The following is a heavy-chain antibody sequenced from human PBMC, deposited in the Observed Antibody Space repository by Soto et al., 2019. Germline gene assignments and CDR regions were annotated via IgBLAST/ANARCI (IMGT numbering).Heavy chain of an antibody. Sequence: SETLSLTCTVFGGSISSYYWSWIRQPPGKGLEWIGYIYYSGSTNYNPSLKSRVTISVDTSKNQFSLKLSSVTAADTAVYYCARRYRSFFDYWGQGTLVIVSS. D-gene: IGHD2-2*01. V-gene: IGHV4-59*08. CDR2: IYYSGST. CDR1: GGSISSYY. J-gene: IGHJ4*02. CDR3: ARRYRSFFDY.